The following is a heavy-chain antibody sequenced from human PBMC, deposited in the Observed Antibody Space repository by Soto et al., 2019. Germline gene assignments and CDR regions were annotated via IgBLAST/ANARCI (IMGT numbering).Heavy chain of an antibody. D-gene: IGHD1-1*01. CDR3: ARDKITGLFDF. V-gene: IGHV4-34*01. J-gene: IGHJ4*02. CDR1: GGSFSGYY. CDR2: INHSGST. Sequence: SETLSLTCAVSGGSFSGYYWTWIRQPPGTGLEWIGEINHSGSTNYNPSLKSRVTISVDTSKNQFSLKLTSVTAADKAVYYCARDKITGLFDFWGRGTLVNGSS.